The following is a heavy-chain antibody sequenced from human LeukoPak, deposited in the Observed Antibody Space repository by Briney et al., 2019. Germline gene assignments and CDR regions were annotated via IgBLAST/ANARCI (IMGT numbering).Heavy chain of an antibody. V-gene: IGHV4-34*01. J-gene: IGHJ5*02. CDR1: GGSFSGYY. D-gene: IGHD3-10*01. CDR2: INHSGST. Sequence: SETLSPTCAVYGGSFSGYYWSWIRQPPGEGLEWIGEINHSGSTNYNPPLKSRVTISVDTSKNQFSLKLSSVTAADTAVYYCARDHSYYGFDPWGQGTLVTVSS. CDR3: ARDHSYYGFDP.